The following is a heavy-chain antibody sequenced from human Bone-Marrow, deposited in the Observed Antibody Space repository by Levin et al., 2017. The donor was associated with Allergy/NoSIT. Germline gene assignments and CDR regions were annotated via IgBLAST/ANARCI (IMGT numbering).Heavy chain of an antibody. CDR3: ARGPLGDSFDV. V-gene: IGHV1-18*01. CDR2: ISTYNGDT. Sequence: ASVKVSCKTSGYTFSTRDISWVRQAPGQGLEWVAYISTYNGDTHYSERLQGRVSVTTDTSTTTVHMELRSLTSDDTAVYFCARGPLGDSFDVGGQGTLVTVSS. D-gene: IGHD3-16*01. CDR1: GYTFSTRD. J-gene: IGHJ3*01.